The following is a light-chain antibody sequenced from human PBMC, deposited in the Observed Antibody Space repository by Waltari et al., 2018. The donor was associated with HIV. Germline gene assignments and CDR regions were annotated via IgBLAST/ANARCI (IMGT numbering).Light chain of an antibody. Sequence: EILMTQSPATLSVSPGERATLSCRASQSIRSNLAWYQQKPGQAPRLLLYDASTRATGIPARFSGSGSGTEFTLTITSLQYEDFAVYYCQQYNNWPPITFGQGTRLEIK. CDR2: DAS. CDR1: QSIRSN. V-gene: IGKV3-15*01. CDR3: QQYNNWPPIT. J-gene: IGKJ5*01.